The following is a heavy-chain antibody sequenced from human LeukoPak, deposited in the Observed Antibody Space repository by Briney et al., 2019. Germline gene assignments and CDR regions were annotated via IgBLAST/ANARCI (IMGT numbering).Heavy chain of an antibody. CDR1: GFTFTTYT. D-gene: IGHD6-6*01. V-gene: IGHV1-3*01. J-gene: IGHJ4*02. CDR2: INAANGNT. CDR3: ARTAARRFDY. Sequence: VASVKVSCKTSGFTFTTYTMHWVRQAPGQRLEWMGWINAANGNTQYSQKFQGRVTITRDTSASTAYMELSSLRSEDTAVYYCARTAARRFDYWGQGTLVTVSS.